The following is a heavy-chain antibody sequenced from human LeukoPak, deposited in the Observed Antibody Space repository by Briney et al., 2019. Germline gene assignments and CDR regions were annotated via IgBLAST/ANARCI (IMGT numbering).Heavy chain of an antibody. CDR2: IKQDGSEK. CDR1: GFTFSSYA. CDR3: AREWQGGIAAAGTRIEGDY. V-gene: IGHV3-7*01. D-gene: IGHD6-13*01. Sequence: GRSLRLSCAASGFTFSSYAMHWVRQAPGKGLEWVANIKQDGSEKNYVDSVKGRFTISRDNAENSLFLQMNSLRVEDTAAYYCAREWQGGIAAAGTRIEGDYWGQGTLVAVSS. J-gene: IGHJ4*02.